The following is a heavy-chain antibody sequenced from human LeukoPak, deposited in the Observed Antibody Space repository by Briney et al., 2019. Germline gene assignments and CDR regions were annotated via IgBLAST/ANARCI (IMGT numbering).Heavy chain of an antibody. Sequence: SSETLSLTCAVYGGSFSGYYWSWIRQPPGKGLEWIGEINHSGSTNYNPSLKSRVTISVDTSKNQFSLKLSSVTAADTAVYYCARLYRGLDAFDIWGQGTMVTVSS. CDR3: ARLYRGLDAFDI. CDR1: GGSFSGYY. V-gene: IGHV4-34*01. CDR2: INHSGST. J-gene: IGHJ3*02. D-gene: IGHD2-2*02.